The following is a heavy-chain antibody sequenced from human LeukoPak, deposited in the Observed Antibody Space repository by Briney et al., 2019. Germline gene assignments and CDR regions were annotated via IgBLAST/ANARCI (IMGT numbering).Heavy chain of an antibody. CDR1: GGSISSSNYY. CDR3: VTGGGIAVAGR. D-gene: IGHD6-19*01. V-gene: IGHV4-39*01. CDR2: ISYSGST. J-gene: IGHJ4*02. Sequence: SETLSLTCTVSGGSISSSNYYWGWVRQPPGKGLEWIGSISYSGSTYYNPSLKSRVTISVDTSKNQFSLKLRSVTAADTAVYYCVTGGGIAVAGRWGQGTLVTVSS.